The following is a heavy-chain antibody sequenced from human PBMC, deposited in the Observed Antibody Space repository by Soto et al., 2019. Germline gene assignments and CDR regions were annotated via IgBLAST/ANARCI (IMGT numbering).Heavy chain of an antibody. Sequence: PGESLKISCKGSGYSFTSYWIGWVRQMPGKGLEWMGIIYPGDSDTRYSPSFQGQVTISADKSITTAYLQWSSLKASDTAMYYCARERGPRYYYYGIDVWGQGTTVTVSS. V-gene: IGHV5-51*01. CDR1: GYSFTSYW. J-gene: IGHJ6*02. D-gene: IGHD3-10*01. CDR3: ARERGPRYYYYGIDV. CDR2: IYPGDSDT.